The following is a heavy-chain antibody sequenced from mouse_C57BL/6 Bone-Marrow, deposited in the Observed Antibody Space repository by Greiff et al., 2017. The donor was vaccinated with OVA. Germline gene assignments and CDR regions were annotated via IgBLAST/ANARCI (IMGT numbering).Heavy chain of an antibody. J-gene: IGHJ4*01. CDR1: GYTFTSYG. D-gene: IGHD4-1*01. CDR3: AWDETGRGDY. V-gene: IGHV1-58*01. Sequence: EVQLQESGAELVRPGSSVKMSCKTSGYTFTSYGLNWVKQRPGQGLEWIGYLYIGNGYTEYNAKLQGQATMTSDTSSSTAYMQRSSLTAEDASIYFCAWDETGRGDYWGQGTSVTVSS. CDR2: LYIGNGYT.